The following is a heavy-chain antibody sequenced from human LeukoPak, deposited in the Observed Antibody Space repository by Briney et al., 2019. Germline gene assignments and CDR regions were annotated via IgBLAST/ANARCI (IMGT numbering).Heavy chain of an antibody. V-gene: IGHV3-23*01. CDR1: GVTLSSFA. CDR3: AKDRTVGASYWYLDL. CDR2: ISSSGSGDNT. Sequence: GGSLRLSCAASGVTLSSFAMSWARQAPGKGLEWVSGISSSGSGDNTYYADSVKGRFTISRDSSKNTLFLHMNTLRAEDTAIYYCAKDRTVGASYWYLDLWGRGTLVTVSS. D-gene: IGHD1-26*01. J-gene: IGHJ2*01.